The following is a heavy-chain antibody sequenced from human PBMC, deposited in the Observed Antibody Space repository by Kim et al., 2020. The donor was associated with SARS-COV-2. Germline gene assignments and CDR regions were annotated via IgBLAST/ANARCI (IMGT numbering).Heavy chain of an antibody. V-gene: IGHV3-23*01. Sequence: GGSLRLSCAASGFTFSSYAMSWVRQAPGKGLEWVSAISGSGGSTYYADSVKGRFTISRDNSKNTLYLQMNSLRAEDTAVYYCAKDTVPYYDFWSGENYFDYWGQGTLVTVSS. CDR1: GFTFSSYA. CDR3: AKDTVPYYDFWSGENYFDY. CDR2: ISGSGGST. D-gene: IGHD3-3*01. J-gene: IGHJ4*02.